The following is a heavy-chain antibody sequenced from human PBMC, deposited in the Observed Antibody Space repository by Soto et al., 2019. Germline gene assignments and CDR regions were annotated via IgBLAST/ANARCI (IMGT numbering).Heavy chain of an antibody. CDR1: GYTFVNYG. Sequence: QVQVVQSGAEVEKPGASVKVSCKASGYTFVNYGISWVRQAPGQGLEWMGWISAYNGNPNYPRKFQGRVTMTTDTPTSTAYMELRSLRSDDTAVYYCARDSTSLWPYYRNGMGVWCQGTTVTVSS. J-gene: IGHJ6*02. CDR3: ARDSTSLWPYYRNGMGV. CDR2: ISAYNGNP. V-gene: IGHV1-18*01. D-gene: IGHD2-21*01.